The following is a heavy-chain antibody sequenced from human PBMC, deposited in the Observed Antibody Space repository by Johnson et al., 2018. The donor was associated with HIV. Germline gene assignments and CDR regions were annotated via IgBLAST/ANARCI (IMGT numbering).Heavy chain of an antibody. CDR2: INPDGSQK. V-gene: IGHV3-7*03. Sequence: VQLVESGGGIVRPGGSLRLSCVASGFTFSTHWMSWVRQVPGKRPGWLAHINPDGSQKYYVDSVTGRFTISRDNADNSLSLQMNSLTVDDTAIYYCGRGMAAANWGQGTMVTVSS. CDR1: GFTFSTHW. J-gene: IGHJ3*01. CDR3: GRGMAAAN. D-gene: IGHD6-13*01.